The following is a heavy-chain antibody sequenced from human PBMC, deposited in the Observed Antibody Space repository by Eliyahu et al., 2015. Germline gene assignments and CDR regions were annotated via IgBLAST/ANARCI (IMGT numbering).Heavy chain of an antibody. CDR3: AREGGAWSMDI. CDR1: XFNFGDYG. D-gene: IGHD3-16*01. Sequence: EVQLVESGGGLVXPGRFXRXSCTTSXFNFGDYGLTWVRXXPGKGLEWIGLTRKKASGGTTEYAASVKGRFIISRDDSKRIAYLQVNNLRIEDTAVYYCAREGGAWSMDIWGQGTTVTVSS. J-gene: IGHJ6*02. V-gene: IGHV3-49*04. CDR2: TRKKASGGTT.